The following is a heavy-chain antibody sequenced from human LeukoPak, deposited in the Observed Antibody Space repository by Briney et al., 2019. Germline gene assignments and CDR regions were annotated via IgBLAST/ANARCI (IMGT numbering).Heavy chain of an antibody. CDR3: ARDYDSSGYGPFDAFDI. CDR2: INHSGST. Sequence: SETLSLTCAVYGGSFSGYYWSWIRQPPGKGPEWIGEINHSGSTNYNPSLKSRVTISVDTSKNQFSLKLSSVTAADTAVYYCARDYDSSGYGPFDAFDIWGQGTMVTVSS. J-gene: IGHJ3*02. D-gene: IGHD3-22*01. CDR1: GGSFSGYY. V-gene: IGHV4-34*01.